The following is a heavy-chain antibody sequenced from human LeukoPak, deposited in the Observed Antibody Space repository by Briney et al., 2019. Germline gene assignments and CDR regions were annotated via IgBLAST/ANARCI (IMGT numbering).Heavy chain of an antibody. Sequence: SETLSLTCAVYGGSFSGYYWSWIRQPPGKGLEWIGEINHSGSTNYNPSLKSRVTISVDTSKNQFSLKLSSVTAADTAVYYCARVEGYYYYMDVWGKGTTVTVSS. J-gene: IGHJ6*03. V-gene: IGHV4-34*01. CDR1: GGSFSGYY. CDR3: ARVEGYYYYMDV. CDR2: INHSGST.